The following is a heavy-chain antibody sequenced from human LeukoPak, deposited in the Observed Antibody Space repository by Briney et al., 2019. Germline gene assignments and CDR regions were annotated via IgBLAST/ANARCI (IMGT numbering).Heavy chain of an antibody. Sequence: ASVKVSCKASGYTFTSYHMHWVRQAPGQGLEWMGIINPSGGSTSYAQKFQGRVTMTRDMSTSTVYMELSSLRSEDTAVYYCARDRQGRYSSSSGWLYWGQGTLVTVSS. D-gene: IGHD6-6*01. CDR2: INPSGGST. J-gene: IGHJ4*02. V-gene: IGHV1-46*01. CDR1: GYTFTSYH. CDR3: ARDRQGRYSSSSGWLY.